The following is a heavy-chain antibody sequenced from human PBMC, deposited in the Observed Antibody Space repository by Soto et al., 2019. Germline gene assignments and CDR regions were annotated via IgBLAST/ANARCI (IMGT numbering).Heavy chain of an antibody. J-gene: IGHJ6*02. Sequence: SETLSVTCAVYVGSFSGYYWSWIRQPPGKGLEWIGEINHIGVTNYNPSLKSRVTISVDTSKNQFSLKLSSVTAADTAVYYCARVIVVVPAAILGGMDVWGQGTTVTVSS. CDR1: VGSFSGYY. CDR3: ARVIVVVPAAILGGMDV. CDR2: INHIGVT. V-gene: IGHV4-34*01. D-gene: IGHD2-2*01.